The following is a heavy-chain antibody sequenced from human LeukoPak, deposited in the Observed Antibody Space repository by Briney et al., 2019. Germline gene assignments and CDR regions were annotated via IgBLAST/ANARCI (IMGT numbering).Heavy chain of an antibody. D-gene: IGHD1-14*01. CDR3: ARVSRTDCFDP. J-gene: IGHJ5*02. V-gene: IGHV4-30-2*01. CDR1: GGSISSGDYS. Sequence: SQTLSLTCDVSGGSISSGDYSWSWVRQPPGKGLEWIGHIYYSGGIYYNPSLKSRVTMSVDRSKNQFSLKLSSVTAADTAVYYCARVSRTDCFDPWGQGTLVTVSS. CDR2: IYYSGGI.